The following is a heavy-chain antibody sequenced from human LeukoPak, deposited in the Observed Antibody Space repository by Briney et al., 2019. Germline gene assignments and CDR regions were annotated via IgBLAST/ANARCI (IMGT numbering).Heavy chain of an antibody. Sequence: ASVKVSCKASGYTFTGYYMHWVRQAPGQGLEWMGWINPNSGGTNYAQKFQGRVTMTRDTSISTAYMELSRLRSDDTAVYYCARGNTVVVVAAAPDYWGQGTLVTVSS. CDR3: ARGNTVVVVAAAPDY. CDR2: INPNSGGT. V-gene: IGHV1-2*02. CDR1: GYTFTGYY. D-gene: IGHD2-15*01. J-gene: IGHJ4*02.